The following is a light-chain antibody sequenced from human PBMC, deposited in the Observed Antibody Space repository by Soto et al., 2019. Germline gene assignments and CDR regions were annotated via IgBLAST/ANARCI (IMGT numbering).Light chain of an antibody. Sequence: EIVRTQSPATLSVSPGERATVSCRASQGLNGFLAWYKHEPGQAPRLLMYGASTRATGVPARFSGSGSGTEFTLTISSLQSVDFAVYYCQQYNHWPLTFGQGTRLEIK. CDR2: GAS. CDR1: QGLNGF. V-gene: IGKV3-15*01. CDR3: QQYNHWPLT. J-gene: IGKJ5*01.